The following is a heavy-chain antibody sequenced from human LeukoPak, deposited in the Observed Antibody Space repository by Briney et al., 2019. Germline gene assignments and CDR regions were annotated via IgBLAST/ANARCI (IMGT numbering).Heavy chain of an antibody. CDR2: ISVYNGNT. Sequence: GASVKVSCKASGYTFTGYYIHWVRQAPGQGLEWMGWISVYNGNTNYAQKLQGRVTMTTDTSTSTAYMELRSLRSDDTAVYYCARPGNYGETLDAFDIWGQGTMVTVSS. CDR3: ARPGNYGETLDAFDI. CDR1: GYTFTGYY. V-gene: IGHV1-18*04. D-gene: IGHD4-17*01. J-gene: IGHJ3*02.